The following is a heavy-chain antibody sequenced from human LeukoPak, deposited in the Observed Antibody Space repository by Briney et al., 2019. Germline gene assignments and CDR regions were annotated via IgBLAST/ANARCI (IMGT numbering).Heavy chain of an antibody. CDR3: AKDGVNYDILTGTNWFDP. CDR1: GFTFDDYA. CDR2: ISWNSGSI. V-gene: IGHV3-9*01. J-gene: IGHJ5*02. Sequence: GRSLRLSCAASGFTFDDYAMHWVRQAPGKGLEWVSGISWNSGSIGYADSVKGRFTISRDNAKNSLYLQMNSLRAEDTALYYCAKDGVNYDILTGTNWFDPWGQGTLVTVSS. D-gene: IGHD3-9*01.